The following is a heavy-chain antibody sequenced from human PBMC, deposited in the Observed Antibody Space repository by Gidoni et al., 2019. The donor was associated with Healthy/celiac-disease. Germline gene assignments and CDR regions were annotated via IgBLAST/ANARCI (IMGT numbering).Heavy chain of an antibody. CDR1: GFTFSDYY. D-gene: IGHD6-13*01. V-gene: IGHV3-11*05. Sequence: QVQLVESGGGLVKPGLSLRLSCAASGFTFSDYYMSWIRQAPGKGLEWVSYISSSSSDTNYADSVKGRFTISRDNAKNSLYLQMNSLRAEDTAVYYCARDHIAPRSHYFDYWGQGTRVTVSS. CDR3: ARDHIAPRSHYFDY. CDR2: ISSSSSDT. J-gene: IGHJ4*02.